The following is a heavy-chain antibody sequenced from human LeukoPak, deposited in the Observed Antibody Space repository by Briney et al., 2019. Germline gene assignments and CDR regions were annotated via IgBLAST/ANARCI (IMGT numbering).Heavy chain of an antibody. CDR2: ISYDGSNK. Sequence: PGGSLRLSCAASGFTFSSYAMHWVRQAPGKGLEWVAVISYDGSNKYYADSVKGRFTISRDNSKNTLYLQMNSLRAEDTAVYYCARDKGSGYDLDYYGMDVWGQGTTVTVSS. CDR3: ARDKGSGYDLDYYGMDV. V-gene: IGHV3-30-3*01. J-gene: IGHJ6*02. CDR1: GFTFSSYA. D-gene: IGHD5-12*01.